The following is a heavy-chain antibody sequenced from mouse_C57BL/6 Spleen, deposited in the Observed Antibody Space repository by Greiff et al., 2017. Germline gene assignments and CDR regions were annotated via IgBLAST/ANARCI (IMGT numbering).Heavy chain of an antibody. CDR2: ISSGGSYT. Sequence: EVMLVESGGDLVKPGGSLKLSCAASGFTFSSYGMSWVRQTPDKRLEWVATISSGGSYTYYPDSVKGRFTISRDNAKNTLYLQMSSLKSEDTAMYYCARNHCSSYVWFAYWGQGTLVTVSA. CDR3: ARNHCSSYVWFAY. D-gene: IGHD1-1*01. J-gene: IGHJ3*01. V-gene: IGHV5-6*02. CDR1: GFTFSSYG.